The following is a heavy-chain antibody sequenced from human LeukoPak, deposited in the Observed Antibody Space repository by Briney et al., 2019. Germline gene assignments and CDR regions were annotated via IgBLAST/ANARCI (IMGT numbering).Heavy chain of an antibody. CDR1: GFTFNNYG. CDR3: AKDLRMWLVSY. D-gene: IGHD6-19*01. Sequence: GGSLRLSCAASGFTFNNYGMHWVRQAPGKGLEWVAVISYDGRNKHYPDSVKGRFTISRDISTDTLWLQMDSLRTEDTAVYYCAKDLRMWLVSYWGQGTLVTVSS. V-gene: IGHV3-30*18. J-gene: IGHJ4*02. CDR2: ISYDGRNK.